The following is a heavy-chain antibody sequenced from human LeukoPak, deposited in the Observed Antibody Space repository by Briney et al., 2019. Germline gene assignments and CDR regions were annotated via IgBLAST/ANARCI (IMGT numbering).Heavy chain of an antibody. V-gene: IGHV4-59*01. CDR2: IYYSGST. CDR1: GGSISSYY. D-gene: IGHD4-17*01. CDR3: ARGHAGDYDAFDI. Sequence: SETLSLTCTVSGGSISSYYWSWIRQPPGKGLEWIGYIYYSGSTNYNPSLKSRVTISVDTSKNQFSLKLSSVTAADTAVYYCARGHAGDYDAFDIWGQGTMATVSS. J-gene: IGHJ3*02.